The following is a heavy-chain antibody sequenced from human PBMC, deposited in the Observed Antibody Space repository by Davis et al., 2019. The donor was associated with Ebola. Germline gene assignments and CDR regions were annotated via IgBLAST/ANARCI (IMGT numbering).Heavy chain of an antibody. Sequence: GESLKISCAASGFTFSDHYMDWVRQAPGKGLEWVANIKQDGSEKYYVDSVKGRFTISRDNSKNTLYLQMNSLRAEDTAVYYCARHDYGDSHFDYWGQGTLVTVSS. V-gene: IGHV3-7*03. CDR3: ARHDYGDSHFDY. D-gene: IGHD4-17*01. J-gene: IGHJ4*02. CDR2: IKQDGSEK. CDR1: GFTFSDHY.